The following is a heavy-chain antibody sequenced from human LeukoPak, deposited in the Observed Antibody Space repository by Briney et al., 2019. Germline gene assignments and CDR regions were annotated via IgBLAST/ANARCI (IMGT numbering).Heavy chain of an antibody. V-gene: IGHV4-59*01. CDR2: IYYSGST. Sequence: SETLSLTCAVSGGSISSYYWSWIRQPPGKGLEWIGYIYYSGSTNYNPSLKSRVTISVDTSKNQFSLQLSSVTAADTAVYYCARDQGSSWYGGWFDPWGQGTLVTVSS. CDR1: GGSISSYY. D-gene: IGHD6-13*01. J-gene: IGHJ5*02. CDR3: ARDQGSSWYGGWFDP.